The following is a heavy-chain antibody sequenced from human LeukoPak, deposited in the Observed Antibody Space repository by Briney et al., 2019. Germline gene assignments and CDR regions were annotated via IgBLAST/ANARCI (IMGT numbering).Heavy chain of an antibody. CDR1: GGTFSSYA. CDR2: IIPILGIA. Sequence: PVKVSCKASGGTFSSYAISWVRQAPGQGLEWMGRIIPILGIADYAQKFQGRVTITADKSTSTAYMELSSLRAEDTAVYYCARDSDSSGRNNWFDPWGQGTLVTVSS. J-gene: IGHJ5*02. V-gene: IGHV1-69*04. CDR3: ARDSDSSGRNNWFDP. D-gene: IGHD6-19*01.